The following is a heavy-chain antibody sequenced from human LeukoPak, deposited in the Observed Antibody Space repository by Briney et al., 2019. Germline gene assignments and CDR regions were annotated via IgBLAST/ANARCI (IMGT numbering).Heavy chain of an antibody. D-gene: IGHD6-25*01. Sequence: GGSLRLSCAASGFTFDSYAMVWVRQAPGSGLEWVSAITGSGGDSYHADSVKGRFTVSRDNSKNTLFLQINSLRVEDTALYYCARGVSGWPYYLDFWGQGTLVTVSS. CDR2: ITGSGGDS. CDR3: ARGVSGWPYYLDF. J-gene: IGHJ4*02. V-gene: IGHV3-23*01. CDR1: GFTFDSYA.